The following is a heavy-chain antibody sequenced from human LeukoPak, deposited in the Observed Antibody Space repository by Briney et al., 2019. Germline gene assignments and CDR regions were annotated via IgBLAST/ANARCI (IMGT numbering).Heavy chain of an antibody. J-gene: IGHJ4*02. V-gene: IGHV4-61*01. CDR1: GGSVSSGSYY. CDR2: IYYSGST. Sequence: SETLSLTCTVSGGSVSSGSYYWSWIRQSPGKGLEWIGYIYYSGSTNYNPSLKSRVTISVDTSKNQFSLKLSSVTAADTAVYYCARTPNRGYSGTWYFDYWGQGTLVTVSS. CDR3: ARTPNRGYSGTWYFDY. D-gene: IGHD5-12*01.